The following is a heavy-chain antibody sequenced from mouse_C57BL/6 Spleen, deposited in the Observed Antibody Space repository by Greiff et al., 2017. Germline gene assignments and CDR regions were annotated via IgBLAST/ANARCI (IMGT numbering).Heavy chain of an antibody. CDR1: GFTFSSYG. D-gene: IGHD4-1*01. J-gene: IGHJ2*01. CDR3: AIDNWDGKFDY. V-gene: IGHV5-6*01. Sequence: EVQGVESGGDLVKPGGSLKLSCAASGFTFSSYGMSWVRQTPDKRLEWVATISSGGSSTYYPDSVKGRFTISRDNAKNTLYLQMSSLKSEDTAMYYCAIDNWDGKFDYWGQGTTLTVSS. CDR2: ISSGGSST.